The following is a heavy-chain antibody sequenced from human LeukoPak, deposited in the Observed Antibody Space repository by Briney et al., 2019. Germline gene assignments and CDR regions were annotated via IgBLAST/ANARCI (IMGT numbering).Heavy chain of an antibody. V-gene: IGHV1-46*01. D-gene: IGHD3-10*02. Sequence: ASVKVSCKASGYTFTSYYMHWVRQAPGQGLEWMGIINPSGGSTSYAQKFQGRVTMTRDMSTSTVYMELSSLRSEDTAVYYCARETRGITMSLPAYYSDYWGQGTLVTVSS. J-gene: IGHJ4*02. CDR1: GYTFTSYY. CDR3: ARETRGITMSLPAYYSDY. CDR2: INPSGGST.